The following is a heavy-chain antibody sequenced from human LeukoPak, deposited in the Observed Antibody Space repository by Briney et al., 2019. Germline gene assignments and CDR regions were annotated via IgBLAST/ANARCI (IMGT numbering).Heavy chain of an antibody. D-gene: IGHD4-17*01. CDR3: ARGTVMVGDYWLDP. CDR2: ISSSSSYI. Sequence: GGSLRLSCAASGFTFSCYSMNWVRQAPGKGLEWVSSISSSSSYIYYADSVKGRFTISRDNAKNSLYLQMNSLRAEDTAVYYCARGTVMVGDYWLDPWGQGTLVTVSS. J-gene: IGHJ5*02. V-gene: IGHV3-21*01. CDR1: GFTFSCYS.